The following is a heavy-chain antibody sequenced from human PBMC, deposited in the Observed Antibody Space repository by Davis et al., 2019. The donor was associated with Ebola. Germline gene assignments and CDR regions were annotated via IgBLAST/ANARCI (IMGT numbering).Heavy chain of an antibody. D-gene: IGHD2-15*01. J-gene: IGHJ6*02. V-gene: IGHV3-21*01. CDR1: GFTFSSYS. CDR2: ISSSSSYI. Sequence: GESLKISCAASGFTFSSYSMNWVRQAPGKGLEWVSSISSSSSYIYYADSVKGRFTISRDNAKNSLYLQMNSLRAEDTAVYYCASLEGYCSGGSCGTLYYYYYGMDVWGQGTTVTVSS. CDR3: ASLEGYCSGGSCGTLYYYYYGMDV.